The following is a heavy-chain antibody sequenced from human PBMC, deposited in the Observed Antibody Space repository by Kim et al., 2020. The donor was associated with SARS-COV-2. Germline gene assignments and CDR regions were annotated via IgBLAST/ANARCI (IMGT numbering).Heavy chain of an antibody. Sequence: KYSQKCQDRVTISRDTAASTAYMELGSLRSEDTGVYYCALDDAVAAPFDYWGQGTLVTVSS. J-gene: IGHJ4*02. V-gene: IGHV1-3*01. CDR3: ALDDAVAAPFDY. D-gene: IGHD6-19*01.